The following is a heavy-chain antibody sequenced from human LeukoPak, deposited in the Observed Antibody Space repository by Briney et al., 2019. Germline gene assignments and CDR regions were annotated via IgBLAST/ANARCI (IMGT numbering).Heavy chain of an antibody. V-gene: IGHV3-74*01. CDR2: INSDGSST. D-gene: IGHD3-10*01. CDR1: GFTFSSYW. CDR3: STGSGHAFDI. Sequence: GGPLRLSCAASGFTFSSYWMHWVRQVPGKGLVWVSRINSDGSSTSYADSVKGRFTISRDNAKNTLYVQMNSLKAEETAVYYCSTGSGHAFDIWGRGTMVTVSS. J-gene: IGHJ3*02.